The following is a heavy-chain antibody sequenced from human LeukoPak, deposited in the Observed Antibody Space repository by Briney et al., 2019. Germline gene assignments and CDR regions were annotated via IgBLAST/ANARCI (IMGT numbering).Heavy chain of an antibody. CDR1: GGSINRHY. Sequence: SETLSLTCTVPGGSINRHYWSWIRQPPGKGLGWSGYFYYSGSTNYNPSLKSRVTISGDTSKNQFSLKLSSVTAADTAVYYCARGRLQLPIWGQGTLVTVSS. D-gene: IGHD5-24*01. CDR2: FYYSGST. CDR3: ARGRLQLPI. V-gene: IGHV4-59*11. J-gene: IGHJ4*02.